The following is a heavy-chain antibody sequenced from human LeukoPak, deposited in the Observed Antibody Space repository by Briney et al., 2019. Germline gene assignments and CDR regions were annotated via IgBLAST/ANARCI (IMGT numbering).Heavy chain of an antibody. D-gene: IGHD3-22*01. CDR3: AREAYYYDSSGYPGAFDI. Sequence: GGSLRLSCAVSGFTFSSYAMSWVRRAPGKGLEWVSAISGSGGSTYYADSVKGRFTISRDNAKNSLYLQMNSLRAEDTAVYYCAREAYYYDSSGYPGAFDIWGQGTMVTVSS. V-gene: IGHV3-23*01. CDR1: GFTFSSYA. J-gene: IGHJ3*02. CDR2: ISGSGGST.